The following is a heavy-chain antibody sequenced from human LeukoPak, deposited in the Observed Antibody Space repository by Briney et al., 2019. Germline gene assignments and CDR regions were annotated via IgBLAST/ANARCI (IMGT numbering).Heavy chain of an antibody. J-gene: IGHJ4*02. V-gene: IGHV1-2*06. CDR1: GYTFTGYY. Sequence: ASVKVSCKASGYTFTGYYMHWVRQAPGQGLEWMGRINPNSGGANYAQKFQGRVTMTRDTSISTAYMELSRLRSDDTAVYYCARDHVRVGATPLGYWGQGTLVAVSS. CDR2: INPNSGGA. D-gene: IGHD1-26*01. CDR3: ARDHVRVGATPLGY.